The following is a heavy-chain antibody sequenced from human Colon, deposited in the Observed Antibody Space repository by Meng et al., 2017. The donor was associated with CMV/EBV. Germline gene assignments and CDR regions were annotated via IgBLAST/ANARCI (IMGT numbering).Heavy chain of an antibody. Sequence: GGSLRLSCKASGFTIDRHAMHWVRQAPGKGLEWVASIWFDGSKKNYADSVTGRFTISRDNSKNMQFLEMNSLKDEDTALYYCATGGGTQAAALGVFDFWGQGTPVTVSS. J-gene: IGHJ4*02. CDR1: GFTIDRHA. D-gene: IGHD6-25*01. CDR2: IWFDGSKK. V-gene: IGHV3-30*02. CDR3: ATGGGTQAAALGVFDF.